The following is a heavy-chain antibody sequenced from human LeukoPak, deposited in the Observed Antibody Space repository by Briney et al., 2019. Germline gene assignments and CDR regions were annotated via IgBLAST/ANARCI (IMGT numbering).Heavy chain of an antibody. Sequence: GGSLRLSCAAAGFTVSTYPMHWVRQAPGKGLEWVALISYDGSNKYYADSVGGRFTISSDNSKNTLYLQMNSLRAEDTAVFYCARAGIAVAGSTYMDVWGKGTTVTVSS. D-gene: IGHD6-19*01. CDR3: ARAGIAVAGSTYMDV. J-gene: IGHJ6*03. CDR1: GFTVSTYP. CDR2: ISYDGSNK. V-gene: IGHV3-30*04.